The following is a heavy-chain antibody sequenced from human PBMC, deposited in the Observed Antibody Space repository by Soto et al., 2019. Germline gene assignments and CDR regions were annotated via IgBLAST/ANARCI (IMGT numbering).Heavy chain of an antibody. Sequence: SCAASGFTFSSYAMHWVRQAPGKGLEWVAVISYDGSNKYYADSVKGRFTISRDNSKNTLYLQMNSLRAEDTAVYYCARDHVLLWFGELSGGAFDIWGQGTLVTVSS. CDR2: ISYDGSNK. CDR3: ARDHVLLWFGELSGGAFDI. J-gene: IGHJ4*02. V-gene: IGHV3-30-3*01. D-gene: IGHD3-10*01. CDR1: GFTFSSYA.